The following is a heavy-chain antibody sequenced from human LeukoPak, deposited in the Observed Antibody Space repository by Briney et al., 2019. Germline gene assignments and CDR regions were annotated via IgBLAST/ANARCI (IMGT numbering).Heavy chain of an antibody. J-gene: IGHJ4*02. Sequence: QAGGSLRLSCAASGFTFSSYGMHWVRQAPGKGLEWVAFIRYDGSNKYYADSVKGRFTISRDNSKNTLYLQMNSLRAEDTAVYYCAKDLFWEGVGAFDYWGQGTLVTVSS. CDR3: AKDLFWEGVGAFDY. CDR2: IRYDGSNK. CDR1: GFTFSSYG. V-gene: IGHV3-30*02. D-gene: IGHD1-26*01.